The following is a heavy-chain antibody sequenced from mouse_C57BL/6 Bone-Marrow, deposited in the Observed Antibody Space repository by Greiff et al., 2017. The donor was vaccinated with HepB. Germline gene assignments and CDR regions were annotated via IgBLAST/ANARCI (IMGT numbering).Heavy chain of an antibody. D-gene: IGHD2-5*01. J-gene: IGHJ4*01. CDR1: GYAFSSSW. CDR3: AGWRDSNYDYAMDY. CDR2: IYPGDGDT. Sequence: QVQLQQSGPELVKPGASVKISCKASGYAFSSSWMNWVKQRPGKGLEWIGRIYPGDGDTNYNGKFKGKATLTADKSSSTAYMQLSSLTSEDSTVYFCAGWRDSNYDYAMDYWGQGTSVTVSS. V-gene: IGHV1-82*01.